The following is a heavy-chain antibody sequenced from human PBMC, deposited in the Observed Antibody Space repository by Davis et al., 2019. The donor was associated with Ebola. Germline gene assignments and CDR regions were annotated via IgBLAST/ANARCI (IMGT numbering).Heavy chain of an antibody. Sequence: GESLKISCAASGFTFSNYDMGWVRQVPGKGLEWVSGVSGSAGSTYYADSVKGRFTISRDNSKNTLYLQMNSLRAEDTAVYYCAKNRGYMDVWGKGTTVTVSS. CDR3: AKNRGYMDV. J-gene: IGHJ6*03. D-gene: IGHD2/OR15-2a*01. V-gene: IGHV3-23*01. CDR1: GFTFSNYD. CDR2: VSGSAGST.